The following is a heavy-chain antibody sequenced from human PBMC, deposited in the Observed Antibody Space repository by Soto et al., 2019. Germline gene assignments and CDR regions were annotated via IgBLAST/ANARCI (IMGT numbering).Heavy chain of an antibody. Sequence: SVKVSCKASGGTFSSYTIAWVRQAPGQGLEWMGEIIPLFGTTNYVEKFQGRLTITADASTSTAYMELSSLRSEDTAMYYCARDSIAAAGTDYWGPGTLVTVYS. CDR3: ARDSIAAAGTDY. D-gene: IGHD6-13*01. V-gene: IGHV1-69*13. J-gene: IGHJ4*02. CDR2: IIPLFGTT. CDR1: GGTFSSYT.